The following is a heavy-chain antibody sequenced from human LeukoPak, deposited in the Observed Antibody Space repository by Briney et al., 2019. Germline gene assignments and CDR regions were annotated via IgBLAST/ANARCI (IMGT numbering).Heavy chain of an antibody. D-gene: IGHD6-19*01. CDR3: ARGGYSSGWYG. CDR1: GFTFSSYW. Sequence: LSCAASGFTFSSYWMSWVRQAPGKGLEWIGEINHSGSTNYNPSLKSRVTISVDTSKNQFSLKLSSVTAADTAVYYCARGGYSSGWYGWGQGTLVTVSS. CDR2: INHSGST. V-gene: IGHV4-34*01. J-gene: IGHJ4*02.